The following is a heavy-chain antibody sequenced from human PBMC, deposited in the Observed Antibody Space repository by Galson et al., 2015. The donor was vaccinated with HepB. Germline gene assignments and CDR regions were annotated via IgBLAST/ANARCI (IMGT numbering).Heavy chain of an antibody. V-gene: IGHV4-59*08. Sequence: TLSLTCTVSGGSISSYYWSWIRQPPGKGLEWIGYIYYSGSTNYNPSLKSRVTISVDTSKNQFSLKLSSVTAADTAVYYCARSDGEAFDIWGQGTMVTVSS. CDR2: IYYSGST. D-gene: IGHD3-10*01. CDR3: ARSDGEAFDI. CDR1: GGSISSYY. J-gene: IGHJ3*02.